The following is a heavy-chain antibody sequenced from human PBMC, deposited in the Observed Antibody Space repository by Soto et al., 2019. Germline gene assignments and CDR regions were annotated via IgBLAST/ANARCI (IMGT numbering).Heavy chain of an antibody. CDR1: GGSFSGYY. D-gene: IGHD2-2*01. J-gene: IGHJ6*03. Sequence: SETLSLTCAVYGGSFSGYYWSWIRQPPGKGLEWIGEINHSGSTNYNPSLKSRVTISVDTSKNQFSLKLSSVTAADTAVYYCARGRGVVVPAAMRNYYYYMDVWGKGTTVTVSS. CDR2: INHSGST. V-gene: IGHV4-34*01. CDR3: ARGRGVVVPAAMRNYYYYMDV.